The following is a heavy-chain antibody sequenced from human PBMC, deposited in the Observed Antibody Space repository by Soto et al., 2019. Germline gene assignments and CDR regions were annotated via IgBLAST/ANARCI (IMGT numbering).Heavy chain of an antibody. CDR1: GGSMRNYF. Sequence: PSETLSLTCTVSGGSMRNYFWTWIRQPPGKGLEWIGYIHYSGTTSFFPSYNPSLRSRVTISEDTSKNQFSLDLRSVTAADTAVYYCARGARGSYYYYYGMEVWGQGTTVTVSS. V-gene: IGHV4-59*01. CDR3: ARGARGSYYYYYGMEV. D-gene: IGHD6-6*01. CDR2: IHYSGTT. J-gene: IGHJ6*02.